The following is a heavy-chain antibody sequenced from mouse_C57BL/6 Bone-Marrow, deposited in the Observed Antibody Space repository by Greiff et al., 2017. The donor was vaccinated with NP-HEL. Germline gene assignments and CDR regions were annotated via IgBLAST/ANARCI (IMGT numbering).Heavy chain of an antibody. CDR1: GYTFTSYG. CDR2: IYPRSGNT. D-gene: IGHD2-4*01. J-gene: IGHJ4*01. CDR3: ARGAIYYDYPYYAMDY. V-gene: IGHV1-81*01. Sequence: VQLQQSGAELARPGASVKLSCKASGYTFTSYGISWVKQRTGQGLEWIGEIYPRSGNTYYNEKFKGKATLTADNYSSTAYMGLRSLTSEDSAVYFCARGAIYYDYPYYAMDYWGQGTSVTVSS.